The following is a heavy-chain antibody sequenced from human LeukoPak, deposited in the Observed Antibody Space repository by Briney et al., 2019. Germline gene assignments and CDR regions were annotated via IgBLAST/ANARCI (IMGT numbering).Heavy chain of an antibody. V-gene: IGHV4-34*01. D-gene: IGHD2-2*01. CDR1: GGSFSGYY. CDR2: INHSGST. CDR3: ASGAFLGYCSSTSCPGWFDP. J-gene: IGHJ5*02. Sequence: SETLSLTCAVYGGSFSGYYWSGIRQPPGKGREGMGEINHSGSTNYNPSRKSRVTISVDTSKTQFSLKLSSVTAADTAVYYCASGAFLGYCSSTSCPGWFDPWGQGTLVTVSS.